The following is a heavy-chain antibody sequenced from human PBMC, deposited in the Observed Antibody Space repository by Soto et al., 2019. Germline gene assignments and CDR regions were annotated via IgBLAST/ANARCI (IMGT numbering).Heavy chain of an antibody. D-gene: IGHD3-22*01. V-gene: IGHV4-34*01. CDR1: SGSFSGFY. CDR3: ARGRYYYDSSGYYYFDY. J-gene: IGHJ4*02. CDR2: ISQSGST. Sequence: PSETLSLTCSIYSGSFSGFYWSWIRQPPGKRLEWIGEISQSGSTNYNPSLKSRVSISVDTSKNQFSLNLTSVTAADTAAYYCARGRYYYDSSGYYYFDYWGQGTLVTVSS.